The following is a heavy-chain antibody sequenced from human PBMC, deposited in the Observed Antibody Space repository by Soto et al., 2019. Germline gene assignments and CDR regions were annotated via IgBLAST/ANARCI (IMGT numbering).Heavy chain of an antibody. V-gene: IGHV4-59*01. CDR3: ESSARPITMVRGVGMDV. D-gene: IGHD3-10*01. J-gene: IGHJ6*02. CDR1: GGSISSYY. CDR2: IYYSGST. Sequence: SETLSLTCTVSGGSISSYYWSWIRQPPGKGLEWIGYIYYSGSTNYNPSLKRRVTISVDTSKNQFSLRLSSVTDADTAVYYCESSARPITMVRGVGMDVWGQGTSDTVSS.